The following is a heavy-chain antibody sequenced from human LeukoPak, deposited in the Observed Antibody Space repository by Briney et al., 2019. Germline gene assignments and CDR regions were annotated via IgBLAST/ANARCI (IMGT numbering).Heavy chain of an antibody. CDR1: GYSFANYW. CDR2: IYPGDSDT. CDR3: ARLPDSGSYFAVRAYFFDY. J-gene: IGHJ4*02. D-gene: IGHD1-26*01. Sequence: GESLKISCQGSGYSFANYWIGWVRQMPGKGLEWMGIIYPGDSDTRYSPSFQGQVTISADKSISIAYLQWSSLKASDTAMYYCARLPDSGSYFAVRAYFFDYWGQGTLVTVSS. V-gene: IGHV5-51*01.